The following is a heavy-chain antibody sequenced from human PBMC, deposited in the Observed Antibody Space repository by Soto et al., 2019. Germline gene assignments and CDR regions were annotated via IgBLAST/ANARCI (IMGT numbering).Heavy chain of an antibody. CDR2: ISSSSSTI. D-gene: IGHD3-16*02. Sequence: GGSLRLSCAASGFTFSSYSMNWVRQAPGKGLEWISYISSSSSTIYYADSVKGRFTISRDNAKNSLYLQMNSLRAEDTAVYYCARCGGPYDYIWGSYRRGAFDIWGQGTMVTVSS. J-gene: IGHJ3*02. V-gene: IGHV3-48*01. CDR1: GFTFSSYS. CDR3: ARCGGPYDYIWGSYRRGAFDI.